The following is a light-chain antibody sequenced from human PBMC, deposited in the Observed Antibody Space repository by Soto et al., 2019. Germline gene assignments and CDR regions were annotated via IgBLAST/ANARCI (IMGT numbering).Light chain of an antibody. CDR3: QSYDSSLSGYV. CDR2: GNS. J-gene: IGLJ7*01. V-gene: IGLV1-40*01. Sequence: QSVLTQPPSVSGAPGQRGTISCTGSSSNIGAGYDVHWYQQLPGTAPKLLIYGNSNRPSGVPDRFSGSKSGTSASLAITGLQAEDEADYYCQSYDSSLSGYVFGGGTQLTVL. CDR1: SSNIGAGYD.